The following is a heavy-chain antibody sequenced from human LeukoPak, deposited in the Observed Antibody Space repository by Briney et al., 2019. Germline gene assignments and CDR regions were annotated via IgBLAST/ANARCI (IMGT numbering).Heavy chain of an antibody. D-gene: IGHD6-25*01. CDR3: ARLKAPAAYDVGSDY. CDR1: GYSFTSYW. CDR2: IYPADSDT. Sequence: EESLKISCKGSGYSFTSYWIAWVRQMPGKGLEWMGIIYPADSDTRYSPSFQGQVTISADKSINTAYLQWSSLKASDTAMYYCARLKAPAAYDVGSDYWGQGTLVTVSS. J-gene: IGHJ4*02. V-gene: IGHV5-51*01.